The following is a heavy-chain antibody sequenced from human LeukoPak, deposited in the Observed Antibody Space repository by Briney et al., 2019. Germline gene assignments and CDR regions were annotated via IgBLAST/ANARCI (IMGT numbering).Heavy chain of an antibody. Sequence: SETLSLTCTVSGGSVSSGSYYWSWIRQPPGKGLEWIGYIYYSGSTNYNPSLKSRVTISVDTSKNQFSLKLSSVTAADTAVYYCARTYSSSWRSDYWGQGTLVTVSS. CDR3: ARTYSSSWRSDY. D-gene: IGHD6-13*01. J-gene: IGHJ4*02. CDR1: GGSVSSGSYY. V-gene: IGHV4-61*01. CDR2: IYYSGST.